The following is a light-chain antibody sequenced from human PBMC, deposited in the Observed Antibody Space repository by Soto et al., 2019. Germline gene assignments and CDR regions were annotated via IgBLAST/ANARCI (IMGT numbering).Light chain of an antibody. Sequence: EIVMTQSPATLSVSPGERATLSCWASQSVSSSLAWYQQKRGQAPRLLIYGASTRATGIPARFSGSGSGTEFTLTISSLQSEDFVVYYCQQYNNWPPTFGQGTKVEIK. J-gene: IGKJ1*01. CDR1: QSVSSS. CDR2: GAS. V-gene: IGKV3-15*01. CDR3: QQYNNWPPT.